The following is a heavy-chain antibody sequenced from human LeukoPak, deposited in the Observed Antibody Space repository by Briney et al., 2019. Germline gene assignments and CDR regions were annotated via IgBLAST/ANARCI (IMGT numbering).Heavy chain of an antibody. V-gene: IGHV4-38-2*02. CDR3: ARTLGIYYDSSGYFDY. CDR2: IYHSGST. J-gene: IGHJ4*02. CDR1: GYSISSGYY. Sequence: SETLSLTCTVSGYSISSGYYWGWIRQPPGKGLEWIGSIYHSGSTYYNPSLKSRVTISVDTSKNQFSLKLSSVTAADTAVYYCARTLGIYYDSSGYFDYWGQGTLVTVSS. D-gene: IGHD3-22*01.